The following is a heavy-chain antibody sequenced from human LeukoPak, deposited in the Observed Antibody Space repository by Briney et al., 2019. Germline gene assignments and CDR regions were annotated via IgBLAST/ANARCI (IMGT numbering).Heavy chain of an antibody. V-gene: IGHV3-23*01. CDR1: GFTFTNFA. CDR2: MSPSGDT. CDR3: ANPTPYGTTWAGGFDL. D-gene: IGHD1-14*01. J-gene: IGHJ3*01. Sequence: PGGSLRLSCAGSGFTFTNFAMTWVRQAPGKGLEWVSSMSPSGDTYSAASVKGRFSISRDASKNTMHLQMSTLSADDTAVYFSANPTPYGTTWAGGFDLWGQGTMVTVSS.